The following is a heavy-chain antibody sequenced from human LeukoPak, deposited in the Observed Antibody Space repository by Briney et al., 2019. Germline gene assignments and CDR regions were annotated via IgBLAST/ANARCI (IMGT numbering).Heavy chain of an antibody. CDR1: GFTVGTNS. CDR2: IYSGGST. CDR3: ASAREYCGSAECYEYFHH. V-gene: IGHV3-53*01. Sequence: GGSLRLSCAASGFTVGTNSMSWGRQSPGKGLEWVSVIYSGGSTYYADSVNGRFTISRDNSRNTLFLQMNSLRAKDTALYYCASAREYCGSAECYEYFHHWGQGTLVTVSS. D-gene: IGHD2-21*01. J-gene: IGHJ1*01.